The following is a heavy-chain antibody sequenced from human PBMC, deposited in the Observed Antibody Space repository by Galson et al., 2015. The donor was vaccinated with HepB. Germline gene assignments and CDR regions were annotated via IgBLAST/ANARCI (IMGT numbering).Heavy chain of an antibody. CDR2: IRSKAYGGTT. CDR3: TRSGCRQPFICRRNPDY. Sequence: SLRLSCAASGFTFGDYAMSWVRQAPGKGLEWVGFIRSKAYGGTTEYAASVKGRFTISRDDSKSIAYLQMNSLKTEDTAVYYCTRSGCRQPFICRRNPDYWGQGTLVTVSS. CDR1: GFTFGDYA. V-gene: IGHV3-49*04. J-gene: IGHJ4*02. D-gene: IGHD1-14*01.